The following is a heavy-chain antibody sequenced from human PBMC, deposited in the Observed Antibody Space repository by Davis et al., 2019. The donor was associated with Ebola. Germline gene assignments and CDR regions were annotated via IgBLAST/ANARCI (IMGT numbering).Heavy chain of an antibody. D-gene: IGHD3-10*01. J-gene: IGHJ5*02. CDR2: FGHHNWAI. CDR1: GFTFTSFS. V-gene: IGHV3-48*02. Sequence: PGGSLRLSCAVSGFTFTSFSMNWVRQAPGEGLEWSAYFGHHNWAISYADSVKGRFTISGDSAKNSVYLQMNSLRNDDTAVYYCVRDNDASGSFVHADSWGQGTLVTVSS. CDR3: VRDNDASGSFVHADS.